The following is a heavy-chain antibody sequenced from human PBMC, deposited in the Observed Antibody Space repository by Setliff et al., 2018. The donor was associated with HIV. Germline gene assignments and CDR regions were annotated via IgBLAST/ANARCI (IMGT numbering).Heavy chain of an antibody. J-gene: IGHJ4*02. D-gene: IGHD3-16*01. CDR2: MFCSGST. CDR1: GGSINSGSYY. CDR3: ARFYDYYGHRLDY. V-gene: IGHV4-39*01. Sequence: SETLSLTCTVSGGSINSGSYYWGWIRQPPEKGLEWIGTMFCSGSTYYNPSLKSRVTIFIDTSKNQFSLRLSSVTAADTAVYYCARFYDYYGHRLDYWGQGTQVTVS.